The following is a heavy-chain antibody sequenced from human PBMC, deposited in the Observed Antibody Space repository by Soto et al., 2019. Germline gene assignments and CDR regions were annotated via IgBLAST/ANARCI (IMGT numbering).Heavy chain of an antibody. CDR1: GGTFSSYA. D-gene: IGHD3-22*01. J-gene: IGHJ4*02. Sequence: QVQLVQSGAEVKKPGSSVKVSCKASGGTFSSYAISWVRQAPGQGLEWMGGIIPNFGTANYAQKFQGRVTITADDSTSTAYMELSSLRSEATAVYYCARDLGVVDPTTASFDYWGQGTLVTVSS. CDR2: IIPNFGTA. V-gene: IGHV1-69*01. CDR3: ARDLGVVDPTTASFDY.